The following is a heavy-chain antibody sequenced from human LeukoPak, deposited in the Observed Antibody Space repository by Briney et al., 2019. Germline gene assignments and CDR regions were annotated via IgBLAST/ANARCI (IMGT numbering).Heavy chain of an antibody. CDR1: GYTFTSYG. D-gene: IGHD1-7*01. J-gene: IGHJ4*02. CDR2: ISAYNGNT. V-gene: IGHV1-18*01. Sequence: ASVKVSCKASGYTFTSYGISWVRQAPGQGLEWMGWISAYNGNTNYAQKLQGRVTMTTDTSTSSAYMELRSLRSDDTAVYYCARDLELKTTFDYWGQGTLVTVSS. CDR3: ARDLELKTTFDY.